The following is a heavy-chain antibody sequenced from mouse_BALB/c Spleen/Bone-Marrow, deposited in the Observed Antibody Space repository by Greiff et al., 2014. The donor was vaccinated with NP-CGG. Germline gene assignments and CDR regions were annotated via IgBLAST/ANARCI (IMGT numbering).Heavy chain of an antibody. CDR1: GYTFTSYW. V-gene: IGHV1S81*02. CDR3: ARSGYDGFAY. J-gene: IGHJ3*01. CDR2: INPSNGRT. Sequence: QVQLQQPGAELVKPGAPVKLSCKASGYTFTSYWMHWVKQRPGQGLEWIGEINPSNGRTNYNEKFKSKATLTVDKSSSTAYMQLSSLTSEDSAVYYCARSGYDGFAYWGQGTLVTVSA. D-gene: IGHD2-2*01.